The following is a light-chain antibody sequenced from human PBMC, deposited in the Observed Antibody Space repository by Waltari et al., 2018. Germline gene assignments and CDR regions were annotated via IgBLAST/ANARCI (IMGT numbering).Light chain of an antibody. CDR1: SSSIGRNY. Sequence: QSVLTQPPSVSAAPGQKVTISCSWSSSSIGRNYVSWYQLLPRTAPKLLIYDNYTPPSGIPDRVSGSKSGTAATLVITGLQTGDEADYYCGTWDTGLAAEVFGGGTKLTVL. CDR2: DNY. J-gene: IGLJ3*02. V-gene: IGLV1-51*01. CDR3: GTWDTGLAAEV.